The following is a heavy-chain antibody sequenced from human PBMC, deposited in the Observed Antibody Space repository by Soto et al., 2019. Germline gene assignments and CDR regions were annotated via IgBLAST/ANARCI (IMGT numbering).Heavy chain of an antibody. CDR1: GYFFTSYG. Sequence: ASVKVSCKASGYFFTSYGITWVRQAPGQGLEWMGWISPYNGNTKYAQSFQGRVTMTTDTSTYTAYMELRSLRSDDPDVYYCARDFGSDLSAPGAVFDYWGQGTVVTV. CDR2: ISPYNGNT. D-gene: IGHD3-3*01. J-gene: IGHJ4*02. CDR3: ARDFGSDLSAPGAVFDY. V-gene: IGHV1-18*04.